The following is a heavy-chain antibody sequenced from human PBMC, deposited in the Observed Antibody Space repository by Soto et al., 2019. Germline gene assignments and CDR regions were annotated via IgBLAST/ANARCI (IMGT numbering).Heavy chain of an antibody. CDR1: GYTFTSYY. CDR3: ARDRPPRIAAAGTWYYYGMDV. J-gene: IGHJ6*02. Sequence: GASVKVSCKASGYTFTSYYMHWVRQAPGQGLEWMGIINPSGGSTSYAQKFQGRVTMTRDTSTSTVYMELSSLRSEDTAVYYCARDRPPRIAAAGTWYYYGMDVWGQGTTVTVSS. V-gene: IGHV1-46*01. D-gene: IGHD6-13*01. CDR2: INPSGGST.